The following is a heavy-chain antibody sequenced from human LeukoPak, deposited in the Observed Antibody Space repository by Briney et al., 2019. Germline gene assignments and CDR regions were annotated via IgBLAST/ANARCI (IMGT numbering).Heavy chain of an antibody. CDR3: ALNAYCSSNSCWGNYYYYYMDF. Sequence: ASVKVSYKVSGYTLTELSMHWVRQAPGKGLEWMGGFDPEDGETIYAQKFQGRVTLTEDTSTDTAYMELSSLSSADTAMYYCALNAYCSSNSCWGNYYYYYMDFWGKGTTVTVSS. CDR2: FDPEDGET. V-gene: IGHV1-24*01. CDR1: GYTLTELS. J-gene: IGHJ6*03. D-gene: IGHD2-2*01.